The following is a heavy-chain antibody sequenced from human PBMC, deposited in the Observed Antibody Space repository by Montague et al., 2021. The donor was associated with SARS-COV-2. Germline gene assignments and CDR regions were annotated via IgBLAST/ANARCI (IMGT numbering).Heavy chain of an antibody. J-gene: IGHJ4*02. CDR1: GDSINGGSYY. CDR2: ISYSGST. V-gene: IGHV4-39*01. D-gene: IGHD3-22*01. Sequence: SETLSLTCTVSGDSINGGSYYWGWIRQPPGKGLEWIGSISYSGSTYYNPSLKSRVTISVDTSKNQFSLKLSSVTAADTAVYYCARRPVYYDSSAYIFWGQGTLVTVSS. CDR3: ARRPVYYDSSAYIF.